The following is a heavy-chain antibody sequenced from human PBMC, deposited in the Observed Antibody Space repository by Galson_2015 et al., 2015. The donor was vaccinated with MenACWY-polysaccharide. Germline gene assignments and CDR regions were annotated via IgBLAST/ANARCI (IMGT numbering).Heavy chain of an antibody. V-gene: IGHV3-23*01. J-gene: IGHJ4*02. D-gene: IGHD2-15*01. CDR2: VTSSGDAT. CDR1: GFTFSTYF. Sequence: SLRLSCAASGFTFSTYFMTWVRQAPGKGLEWVSTVTSSGDATYYADSVKGRFTISRDDSRNTLYLQMNSLRAEDTAVYYCSRYCSGIRCYSGLDYWGQGTLVTVSS. CDR3: SRYCSGIRCYSGLDY.